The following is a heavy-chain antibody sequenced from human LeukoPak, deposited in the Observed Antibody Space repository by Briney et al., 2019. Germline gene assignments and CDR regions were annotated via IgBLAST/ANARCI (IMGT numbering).Heavy chain of an antibody. CDR1: GFTFSSYA. Sequence: GVLSLSCAASGFTFSSYAMSWVRQAPGKGLEWVSAISGSGGSTYYADSVKGRFTISRDNSKNTLYLQMNSLRAEDTAVYYCAKVSDDYGDCFDYWGQGTPVTVSS. CDR3: AKVSDDYGDCFDY. J-gene: IGHJ4*02. V-gene: IGHV3-23*01. CDR2: ISGSGGST. D-gene: IGHD4-17*01.